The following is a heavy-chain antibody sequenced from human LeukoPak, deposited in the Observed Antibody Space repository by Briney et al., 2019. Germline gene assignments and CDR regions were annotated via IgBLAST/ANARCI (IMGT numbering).Heavy chain of an antibody. Sequence: PGGSLRRSGAASRFALHHHRMTYLRQAPGKGLKWVANIKQDGSEKYYVDSVEGRFTISRYNAKNSLYLQMNSLRAEDTALYYCARGDQPRGTFGYWGQGILVTVSS. J-gene: IGHJ4*02. CDR1: RFALHHHR. V-gene: IGHV3-7*05. D-gene: IGHD2-15*01. CDR3: ARGDQPRGTFGY. CDR2: IKQDGSEK.